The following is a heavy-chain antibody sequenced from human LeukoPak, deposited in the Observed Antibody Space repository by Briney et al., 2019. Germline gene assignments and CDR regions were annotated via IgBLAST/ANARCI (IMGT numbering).Heavy chain of an antibody. V-gene: IGHV3-23*01. CDR3: AKEKYSSGVTIDY. CDR2: ISSSGGST. D-gene: IGHD2-8*02. Sequence: GGSLRLSCAASGFTFSSYAMSWVRQAPGNGLEWVSGISSSGGSTYYADSVKGRFTISRDKSKNTLHLQMNSLRAEDTAVYYCAKEKYSSGVTIDYWGQGTLVTVSS. J-gene: IGHJ4*02. CDR1: GFTFSSYA.